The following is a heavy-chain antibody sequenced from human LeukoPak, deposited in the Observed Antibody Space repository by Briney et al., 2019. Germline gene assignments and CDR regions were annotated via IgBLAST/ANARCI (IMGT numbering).Heavy chain of an antibody. V-gene: IGHV1-46*01. CDR1: GYTFISNY. Sequence: ASVKVSCKAYGYTFISNYLNWVRQAPGQGLEWVGIINPSGGSPSYAQKFQGGVTMTRDMSTSTVYMTLSSLRSEDTAVYYCARKDYYGSGSHIPLDYWGQGTLVTVSS. J-gene: IGHJ4*02. CDR2: INPSGGSP. CDR3: ARKDYYGSGSHIPLDY. D-gene: IGHD3-10*01.